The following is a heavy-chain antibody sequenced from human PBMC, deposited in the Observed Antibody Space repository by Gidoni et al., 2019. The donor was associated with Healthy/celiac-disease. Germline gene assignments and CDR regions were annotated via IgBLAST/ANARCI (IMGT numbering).Heavy chain of an antibody. V-gene: IGHV1-46*01. CDR3: ARMRAYYDSSGYFFDY. Sequence: QVQLVQSGAEVKKPGASVQVSCKASGYTFTRYYMHWVRQAPGQGLEWMGIINPSGGSTSYAQKFQGRVTMTRDTSTSTVYMELSSLRSEDTAVYYCARMRAYYDSSGYFFDYWGQGTLVTVSS. J-gene: IGHJ4*02. CDR2: INPSGGST. D-gene: IGHD3-22*01. CDR1: GYTFTRYY.